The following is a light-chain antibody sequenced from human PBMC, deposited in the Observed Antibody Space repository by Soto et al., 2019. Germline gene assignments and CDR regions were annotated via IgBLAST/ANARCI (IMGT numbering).Light chain of an antibody. Sequence: QSALTQPRSVSGSPGQSVTISCTGTSSDVGDYNSVSWYQQHPGKVPKLMIYDVTKRPSGVPDRFSGSKSGNTASLTISGLQAEDEADYYCCSYAGSYTFYVVFGGGTKLTVL. J-gene: IGLJ2*01. CDR1: SSDVGDYNS. CDR2: DVT. V-gene: IGLV2-11*01. CDR3: CSYAGSYTFYVV.